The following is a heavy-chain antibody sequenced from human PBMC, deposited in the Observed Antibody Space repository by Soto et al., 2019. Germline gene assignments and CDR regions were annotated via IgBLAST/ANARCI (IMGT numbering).Heavy chain of an antibody. D-gene: IGHD2-8*01. V-gene: IGHV1-24*01. CDR2: FDPEEGEI. CDR1: GYTLSELS. CDR3: ARDGCSNGVCYNDAFDI. J-gene: IGHJ3*02. Sequence: ASVKVSCKVSGYTLSELSMHWVRQAPGEGLEWMGGFDPEEGEIIYAQKFQGRVTITRDTSASTAYMELSSLRSEDAAVYYCARDGCSNGVCYNDAFDIWAQGTMVTVSS.